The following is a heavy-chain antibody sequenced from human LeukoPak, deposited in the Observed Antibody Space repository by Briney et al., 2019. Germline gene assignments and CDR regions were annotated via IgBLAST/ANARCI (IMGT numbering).Heavy chain of an antibody. Sequence: GGSLRLSCAASGFTVSSNYMSWVRQAPGKGLEWVSVIYSGGSTYYADPVKGRFTISRDNSKNTLYLQMNSLRAEDTAVYYCAREQTGYYGSGSPIDYWGQGTLVTVSS. CDR1: GFTVSSNY. D-gene: IGHD3-10*01. CDR2: IYSGGST. CDR3: AREQTGYYGSGSPIDY. J-gene: IGHJ4*02. V-gene: IGHV3-66*01.